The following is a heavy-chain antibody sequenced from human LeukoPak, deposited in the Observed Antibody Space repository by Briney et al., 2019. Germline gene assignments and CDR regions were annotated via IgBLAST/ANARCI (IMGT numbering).Heavy chain of an antibody. V-gene: IGHV3-21*01. CDR1: GFTFSNYN. J-gene: IGHJ4*02. CDR2: ISTRSTYI. CDR3: AREEEWYASGTYYKGFDS. Sequence: GGSLRLSCAASGFTFSNYNMNWVRQAPGKGLEWVSCISTRSTYIYYADSVKGRLTISRDNAKNSLYLQMNSLRADDTAVYYCAREEEWYASGTYYKGFDSWGQGTLVTVSS. D-gene: IGHD3-10*01.